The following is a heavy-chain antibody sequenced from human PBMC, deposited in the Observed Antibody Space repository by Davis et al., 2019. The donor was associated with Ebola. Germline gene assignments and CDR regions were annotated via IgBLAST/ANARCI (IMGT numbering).Heavy chain of an antibody. CDR3: SGGYCSGGSCYSGDY. Sequence: GESLKISCAASGFTFSSYAMHWVRQAPGQGLEWVSAISGSGGSTYYADSVKGRFTISRDNSKNTLYLQMNSLRAEDTAVYYCSGGYCSGGSCYSGDYWGQGTLVTVSS. CDR1: GFTFSSYA. V-gene: IGHV3-23*01. CDR2: ISGSGGST. J-gene: IGHJ4*02. D-gene: IGHD2-15*01.